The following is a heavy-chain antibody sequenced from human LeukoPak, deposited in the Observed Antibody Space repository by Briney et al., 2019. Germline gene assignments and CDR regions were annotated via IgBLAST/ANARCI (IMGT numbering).Heavy chain of an antibody. J-gene: IGHJ4*02. CDR3: ARPILRDYYGSGSPFYFDY. V-gene: IGHV5-51*01. Sequence: GESLQISCQGSGYSFTNYWIGWVRRMPGKGLEWMGIIYPGDSDTHYSPSFQGQVTISADKSISTAYLQWSSLKASDTAMYYCARPILRDYYGSGSPFYFDYWGQGTLVTVSS. D-gene: IGHD3-10*01. CDR1: GYSFTNYW. CDR2: IYPGDSDT.